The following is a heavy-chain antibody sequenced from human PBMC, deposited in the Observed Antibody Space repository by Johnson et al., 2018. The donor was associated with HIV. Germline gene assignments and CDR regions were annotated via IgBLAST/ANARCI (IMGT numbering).Heavy chain of an antibody. Sequence: VQLVESGGGVVQPGRSLRLSCAASGFTFSSYAMHWVRQTTGKGLEWVSVIDTAGDTYYAGSVKGRFTISRENAKKSLYLQMNSLRAGDTAVYYCARAGKWSGDAFDIWGQGTMVTVSS. CDR1: GFTFSSYA. V-gene: IGHV3-13*01. CDR3: ARAGKWSGDAFDI. D-gene: IGHD3-10*01. CDR2: IDTAGDT. J-gene: IGHJ3*02.